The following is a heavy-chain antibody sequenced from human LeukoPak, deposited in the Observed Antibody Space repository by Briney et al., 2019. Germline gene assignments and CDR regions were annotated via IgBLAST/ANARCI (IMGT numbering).Heavy chain of an antibody. CDR3: ARVGLDLRSSSVFDH. D-gene: IGHD3-3*01. J-gene: IGHJ4*02. V-gene: IGHV4-30-4*08. CDR1: GASISSGDYF. Sequence: SETLSLTCTVSGASISSGDYFWSWIRQAPGQGLEWIGNIYYSGSTSSNPSLRSRTTLSVDTSKNEFSLRLRSVTAADTAVYYCARVGLDLRSSSVFDHWGQGTLVTVSS. CDR2: IYYSGST.